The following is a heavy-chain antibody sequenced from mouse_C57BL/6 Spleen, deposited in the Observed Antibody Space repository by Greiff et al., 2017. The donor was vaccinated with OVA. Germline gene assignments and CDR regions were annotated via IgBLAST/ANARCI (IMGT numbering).Heavy chain of an antibody. Sequence: VQLQQSGAELMKPGASVKLSCKATGYTFTGYWIEWVKQRPGHGLEWIGEILPGSGSTNYNEKFKGKATFTADTSSNTAYLQLSSLTTEDSATDYCAYYGSSPYWYFDVWGTGTTVTVSS. J-gene: IGHJ1*03. CDR2: ILPGSGST. V-gene: IGHV1-9*01. CDR1: GYTFTGYW. CDR3: AYYGSSPYWYFDV. D-gene: IGHD1-1*01.